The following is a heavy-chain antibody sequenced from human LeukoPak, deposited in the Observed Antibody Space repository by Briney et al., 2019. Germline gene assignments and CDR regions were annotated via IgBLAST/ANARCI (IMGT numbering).Heavy chain of an antibody. D-gene: IGHD1-14*01. V-gene: IGHV3-7*03. CDR1: GFTFSSYW. CDR2: IKQDGSEK. J-gene: IGHJ4*02. Sequence: GGSLRLSCAASGFTFSSYWMSWVRQAPGKGLEWVANIKQDGSEKYYVDSVKGRFTISRDNAKNSLYLQMNSLKTEDTAVYYCTTDAPTSAGNGFFDHWGQGTLVTVSS. CDR3: TTDAPTSAGNGFFDH.